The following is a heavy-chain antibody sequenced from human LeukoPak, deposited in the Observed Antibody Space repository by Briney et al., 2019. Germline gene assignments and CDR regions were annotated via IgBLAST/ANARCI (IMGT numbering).Heavy chain of an antibody. CDR3: AKDLSGSYGY. V-gene: IGHV3-7*03. CDR2: IERDGSTK. Sequence: GGSLRLSCAASGFDFDSYWMSWVRQAPGKGLEWVANIERDGSTKFYLDSLRGRFTISRDNAKNSLYLQGDSLRVEDTAVYYCAKDLSGSYGYWGQGTLVTVSS. J-gene: IGHJ4*02. D-gene: IGHD1-26*01. CDR1: GFDFDSYW.